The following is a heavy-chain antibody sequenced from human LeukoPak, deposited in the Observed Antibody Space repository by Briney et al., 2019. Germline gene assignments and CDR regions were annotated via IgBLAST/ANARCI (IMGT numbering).Heavy chain of an antibody. CDR1: GGSISSYY. CDR2: IYYIGST. J-gene: IGHJ4*02. D-gene: IGHD5-12*01. CDR3: ARGSGYDWGAQLN. V-gene: IGHV4-59*01. Sequence: SETLSLTCTVSGGSISSYYWSWIRQPPGKGLEGIGYIYYIGSTHYNPSLKSRVTISVDTSKNQISLKLSSVTAADTAVYYCARGSGYDWGAQLNWGQGTLVTVSS.